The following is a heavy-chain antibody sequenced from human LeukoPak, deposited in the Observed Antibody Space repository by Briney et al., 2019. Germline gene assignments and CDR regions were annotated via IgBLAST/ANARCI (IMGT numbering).Heavy chain of an antibody. V-gene: IGHV1-2*04. D-gene: IGHD6-13*01. J-gene: IGHJ6*04. CDR1: GYTFTGYY. CDR2: INPNSGGT. CDR3: ARTEGGSSFSGMDV. Sequence: GASVKVSCKASGYTFTGYYMHWVRQAPGQGLEWMGWINPNSGGTNYAQKFRGWVTMTRDTSISTAYMELSRLRSDDTAVYYCARTEGGSSFSGMDVWGKGTTVTVSS.